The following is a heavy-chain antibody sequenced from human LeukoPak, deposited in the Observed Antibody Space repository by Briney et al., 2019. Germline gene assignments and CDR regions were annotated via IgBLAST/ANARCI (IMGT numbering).Heavy chain of an antibody. CDR2: ISYDGSNK. V-gene: IGHV3-30-3*01. D-gene: IGHD2-21*01. J-gene: IGHJ4*02. CDR1: GFTFSNYA. CDR3: AGVLMHRGGPDTYSPGDY. Sequence: PGGSLRLSCAASGFTFSNYAMHWVRQAPGKGLEWVAVISYDGSNKYYADSVKGRFTISRDNSKNTLYLQMSSLRAEDTAVYYCAGVLMHRGGPDTYSPGDYWGQGTLVTVAS.